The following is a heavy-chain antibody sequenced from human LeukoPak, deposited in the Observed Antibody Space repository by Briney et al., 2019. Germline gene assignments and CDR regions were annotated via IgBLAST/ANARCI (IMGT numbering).Heavy chain of an antibody. CDR3: AKLNYDILTGYTDY. CDR2: IPYDGSNK. V-gene: IGHV3-30*18. D-gene: IGHD3-9*01. Sequence: PGGSLRLSCAASGFTFSSYGMHWVRQAPGKGLEWVAVIPYDGSNKYYADSVKGRFTISRDNSKNTLYLQMNSLRAEDTAVYYCAKLNYDILTGYTDYWGQGTLVTVSS. J-gene: IGHJ4*02. CDR1: GFTFSSYG.